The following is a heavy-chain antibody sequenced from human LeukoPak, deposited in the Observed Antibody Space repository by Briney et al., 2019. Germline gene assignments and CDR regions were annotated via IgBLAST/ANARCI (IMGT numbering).Heavy chain of an antibody. CDR2: ISETSSFM. Sequence: PGGSLRLSCAASEFSVGSNYMTWVRQAPGKGLEWISYISETSSFMYYADSVKGRFTISRDNAKNSLYLQMSSLRAEDTAVYYCARRLDCWGQGTLVTVSS. CDR3: ARRLDC. V-gene: IGHV3-48*01. CDR1: EFSVGSNY. J-gene: IGHJ4*02.